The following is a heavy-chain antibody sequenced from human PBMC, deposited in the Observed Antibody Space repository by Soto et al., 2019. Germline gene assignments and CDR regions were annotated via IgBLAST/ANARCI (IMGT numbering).Heavy chain of an antibody. D-gene: IGHD2-15*01. J-gene: IGHJ6*03. V-gene: IGHV4-34*01. CDR1: GGSFSGYY. CDR3: ARVVAAKRESYYYYYMDV. CDR2: INHSGST. Sequence: SETLSLTCAVYGGSFSGYYWSWIRQPPGKGLEWIGEINHSGSTNYNPSLKSRVTISVDTSKNQFSLKLSSVTAADTAVYYCARVVAAKRESYYYYYMDVWGKGTTVTVSS.